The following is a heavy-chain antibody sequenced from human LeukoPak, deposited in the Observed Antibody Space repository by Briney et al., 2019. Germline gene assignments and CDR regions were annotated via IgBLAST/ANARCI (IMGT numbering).Heavy chain of an antibody. J-gene: IGHJ3*02. CDR2: SGNKADSYTA. V-gene: IGHV3-72*01. Sequence: PGGSLRLSCAASGFTLSDHYIHWVRQAPGKGLEWVGRSGNKADSYTAEFAASVKGRFTLSRDDSKNSLYLQMNLLRTEDTAMYHCIRGYSGISVYAFDIWGQGTTVTVSS. CDR3: IRGYSGISVYAFDI. CDR1: GFTLSDHY. D-gene: IGHD5-12*01.